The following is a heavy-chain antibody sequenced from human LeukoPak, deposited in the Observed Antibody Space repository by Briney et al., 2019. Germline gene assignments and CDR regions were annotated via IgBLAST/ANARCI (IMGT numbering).Heavy chain of an antibody. Sequence: SETLSLTCTVSGGSISSSSYHWSCIRQPAGKGLEWIGRIYTSGSTNYNPSLKSRVTISVDTSKNQFSLKLSSVTAADTTVYYCARGRHWGYQLLYGWFDPWGQGTLVTVSS. D-gene: IGHD2-2*02. J-gene: IGHJ5*02. CDR1: GGSISSSSYH. CDR3: ARGRHWGYQLLYGWFDP. CDR2: IYTSGST. V-gene: IGHV4-61*02.